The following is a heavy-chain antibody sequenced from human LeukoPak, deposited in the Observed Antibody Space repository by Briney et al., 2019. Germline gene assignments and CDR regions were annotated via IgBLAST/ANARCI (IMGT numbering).Heavy chain of an antibody. CDR3: ARTSTYYYDSSGYYPFDY. Sequence: SVKVSCKASGGTFSSYAISWVRQAPGQGLEWMGGIIPIFGTANYAQKLQGRVTITTDESTSTAYMELSSLRSEDTAVYYCARTSTYYYDSSGYYPFDYWGQGTLVTVSS. CDR1: GGTFSSYA. V-gene: IGHV1-69*05. J-gene: IGHJ4*02. CDR2: IIPIFGTA. D-gene: IGHD3-22*01.